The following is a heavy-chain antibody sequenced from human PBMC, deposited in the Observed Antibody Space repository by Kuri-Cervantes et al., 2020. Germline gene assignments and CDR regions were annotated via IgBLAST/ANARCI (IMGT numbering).Heavy chain of an antibody. CDR3: AKDVFVDTAMAPLT. Sequence: GGSLRLSCAASGFTVSSNYMSWVRQAPGKGLEWVAVISYDGSNKYYADSVKGRFTISRDNSKNTLYLQMNSLRAEDTAVYYCAKDVFVDTAMAPLTWGQGTLVTVSS. CDR1: GFTVSSNY. J-gene: IGHJ5*02. CDR2: ISYDGSNK. V-gene: IGHV3-30*18. D-gene: IGHD5-18*01.